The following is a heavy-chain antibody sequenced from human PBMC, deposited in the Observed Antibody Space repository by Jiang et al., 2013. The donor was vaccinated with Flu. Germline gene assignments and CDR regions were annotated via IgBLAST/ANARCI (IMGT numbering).Heavy chain of an antibody. CDR3: ARGFNWYFDL. CDR2: INHSGTT. J-gene: IGHJ2*01. CDR1: GGSFSGYY. V-gene: IGHV4-34*01. Sequence: LLKPSETLSLTCAVYGGSFSGYYWTWIRQPPGKGLEWIGEINHSGTTNYNPSLKSRVTISVDTSKNQFSLNLSSVTAADTAVYYCARGFNWYFDLWGRGTLVTVSS.